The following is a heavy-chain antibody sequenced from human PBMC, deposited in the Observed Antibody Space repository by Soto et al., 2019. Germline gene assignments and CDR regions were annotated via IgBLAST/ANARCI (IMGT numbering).Heavy chain of an antibody. CDR2: ISGTGGST. D-gene: IGHD6-19*01. CDR3: ARDPSSGWYGYYYYGMDV. CDR1: GFTFRSYA. J-gene: IGHJ6*02. V-gene: IGHV3-23*01. Sequence: GGSLRLSCAASGFTFRSYAMSWVRQAPGKGLEWVSAISGTGGSTYYADSVKGRFTISRDNSKNTLYLQMNSLRAEDMAVYYCARDPSSGWYGYYYYGMDVWGQGTTVTVSS.